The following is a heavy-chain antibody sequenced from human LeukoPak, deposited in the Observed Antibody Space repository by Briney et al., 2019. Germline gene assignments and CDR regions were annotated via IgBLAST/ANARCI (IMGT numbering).Heavy chain of an antibody. CDR2: IYSTGTT. CDR3: ARTLYCGGDCYYFDS. V-gene: IGHV4-59*01. Sequence: SETLSLTCTVSGGSTSSYYWGWIRQPPGRGLEWIGFIYSTGTTNYIPSLKSRVTISVDTSKNQFSLNLSSVTAADTAVYYCARTLYCGGDCYYFDSWGQGTLVTVSS. CDR1: GGSTSSYY. D-gene: IGHD2-21*02. J-gene: IGHJ4*02.